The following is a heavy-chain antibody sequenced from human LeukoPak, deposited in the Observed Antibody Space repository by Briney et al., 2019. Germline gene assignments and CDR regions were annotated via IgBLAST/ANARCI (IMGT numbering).Heavy chain of an antibody. D-gene: IGHD1-26*01. CDR2: ISSSGSTM. V-gene: IGHV3-11*01. Sequence: GGSLRLSCAASGFIFSDYYMSWIRQAPGKGLEWVSYISSSGSTMYYTDSVKGRFTISRDNSKNTLYLQMNSLRAEDTAVYYCAKDIRWELTWVPYYFDYWGQGTLVTVSS. J-gene: IGHJ4*02. CDR3: AKDIRWELTWVPYYFDY. CDR1: GFIFSDYY.